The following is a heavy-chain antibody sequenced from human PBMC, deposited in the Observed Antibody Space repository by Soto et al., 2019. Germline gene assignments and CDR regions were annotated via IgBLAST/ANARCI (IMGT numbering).Heavy chain of an antibody. CDR1: GGSISTDNW. D-gene: IGHD3-10*01. CDR2: MYHSGDS. J-gene: IGHJ4*02. Sequence: LSLTFAVSGGSISTDNWWSWVRQPPGKGLEWIGEMYHSGDSNFNPSLKSRVTISVDKSKNQFSMQMASVTAADTALYYCTRASASSMLRGVVINWGRGTQVTVSS. CDR3: TRASASSMLRGVVIN. V-gene: IGHV4-4*02.